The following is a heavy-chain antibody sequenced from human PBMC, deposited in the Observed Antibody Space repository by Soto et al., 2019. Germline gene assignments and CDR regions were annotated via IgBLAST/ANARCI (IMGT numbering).Heavy chain of an antibody. CDR3: ARAYFGVWTGYYNDF. D-gene: IGHD3-3*01. J-gene: IGHJ4*02. Sequence: EVQLVESGGDLVQSGGSLGLSCAASGFSFRSYWMHWVRQAPGKGLVWVARISSDGSTTTYADSASGRFIISRDNDANILYLQMSSLRPEDTAVYYCARAYFGVWTGYYNDFWGQGCLVTVSS. V-gene: IGHV3-74*01. CDR1: GFSFRSYW. CDR2: ISSDGSTT.